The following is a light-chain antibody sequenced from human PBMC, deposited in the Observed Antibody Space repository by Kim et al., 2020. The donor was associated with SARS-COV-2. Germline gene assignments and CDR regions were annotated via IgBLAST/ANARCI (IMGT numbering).Light chain of an antibody. V-gene: IGLV3-1*01. CDR3: QAWDSSTYV. J-gene: IGLJ1*01. CDR1: KLGDKH. CDR2: QDN. Sequence: YELTQPPSVSVSPGQTASVTCSGDKLGDKHACWYQQKPGQSPVLVIYQDNKRPSGIPERFSGSNSGNTATLTISGTQAMDEADYYCQAWDSSTYVFGTGTKVTVL.